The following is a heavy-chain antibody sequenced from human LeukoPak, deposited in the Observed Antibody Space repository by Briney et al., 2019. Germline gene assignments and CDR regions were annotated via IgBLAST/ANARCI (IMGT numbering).Heavy chain of an antibody. J-gene: IGHJ4*02. CDR2: ISYDGSNK. D-gene: IGHD2-2*02. Sequence: GGSLRLSCAASGFTFSNYGMHWVRQAPGEGLEWVAIISYDGSNKYYADSVKGRFTTSRDNSKNTLYLQMNSLRAEDTAVYFCARPPHSCSSTSCYSQYWGQGTLVTVSP. CDR3: ARPPHSCSSTSCYSQY. CDR1: GFTFSNYG. V-gene: IGHV3-30*03.